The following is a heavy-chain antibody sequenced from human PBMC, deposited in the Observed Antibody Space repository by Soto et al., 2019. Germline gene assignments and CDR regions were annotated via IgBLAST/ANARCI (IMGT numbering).Heavy chain of an antibody. Sequence: SVKVSCKASGGTFSSYAISCVRQAPVQGLEWMGGIIPIFGTANYAQKFQGRVTITADKSTSTAYMELSSLRSEDTAVYYCARDVVVVPAADPSLNWFDPWGQGTLVTVSS. CDR3: ARDVVVVPAADPSLNWFDP. CDR1: GGTFSSYA. CDR2: IIPIFGTA. J-gene: IGHJ5*02. D-gene: IGHD2-2*01. V-gene: IGHV1-69*06.